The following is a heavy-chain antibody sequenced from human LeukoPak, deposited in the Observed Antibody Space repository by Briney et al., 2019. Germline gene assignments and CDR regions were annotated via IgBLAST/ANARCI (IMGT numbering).Heavy chain of an antibody. CDR3: ARRGAVPVEYLQY. Sequence: ASVKVSCKASGYTFTGYYIHWVRQAPGQGLEWMGWINPNSGVTNYAQNFQGRVTMTRDTSISTAYMELSRLTSDDTAVYYRARRGAVPVEYLQYWGQGTLVTVSS. D-gene: IGHD6-19*01. J-gene: IGHJ1*01. CDR2: INPNSGVT. V-gene: IGHV1-2*02. CDR1: GYTFTGYY.